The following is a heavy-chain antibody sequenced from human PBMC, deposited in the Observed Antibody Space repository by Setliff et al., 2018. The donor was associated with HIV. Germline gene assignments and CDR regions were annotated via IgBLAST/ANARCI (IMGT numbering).Heavy chain of an antibody. D-gene: IGHD6-19*01. CDR1: GFSFTDYG. CDR3: ATTSHAYSTGWGPDY. CDR2: ISYSSGHI. Sequence: GGSLRLSCAASGFSFTDYGMTWVRQAPGKGLDWVSSISYSSGHIYYADSVKGRFTISRDNAKNSLYLQMNNLRTEDTAVYYCATTSHAYSTGWGPDYWGQGTLVTVSS. J-gene: IGHJ4*02. V-gene: IGHV3-21*01.